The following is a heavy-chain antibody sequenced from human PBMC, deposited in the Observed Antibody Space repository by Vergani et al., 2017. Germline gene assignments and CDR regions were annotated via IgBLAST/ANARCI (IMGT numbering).Heavy chain of an antibody. Sequence: QVQLVPSGAEVKKPGASVTVSCKASGYTFTSYDINWVRQATGQGLEWMGWMNPNSGNTGYAQKFQGRVTMTRNTSISTAYMELSSLRSEDTAVYYCARGPSITIFGVGYNWFDPWGQGTLVTVSS. CDR1: GYTFTSYD. J-gene: IGHJ5*02. V-gene: IGHV1-8*01. CDR3: ARGPSITIFGVGYNWFDP. D-gene: IGHD3-3*01. CDR2: MNPNSGNT.